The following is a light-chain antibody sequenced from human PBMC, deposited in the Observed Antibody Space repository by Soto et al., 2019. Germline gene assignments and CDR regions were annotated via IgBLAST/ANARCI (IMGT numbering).Light chain of an antibody. CDR1: SEHRDYV. Sequence: QLVLTQSPSASASLGASVTLTCTLSSEHRDYVIAWHQQQPGKGPRFLMMVDNDGSHAKGDGIPDVFSGSSSGAERYLTIFCVRSDDEGDYCCPTGDSSIQVFATGTKLTVL. V-gene: IGLV4-69*01. CDR3: PTGDSSIQV. J-gene: IGLJ1*01. CDR2: VDNDGSH.